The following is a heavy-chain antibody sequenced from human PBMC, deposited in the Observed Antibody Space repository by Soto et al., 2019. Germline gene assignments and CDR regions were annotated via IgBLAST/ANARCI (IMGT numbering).Heavy chain of an antibody. Sequence: QVQLVESGGGVVQPGRSLRLSCAASGFTFSSYGMHWVRQAPGKGLEWVAVISYDGSNKYYADSVKGRFTISRDNSKNTLYLQMNSLRAEDTAVYYCAKGTFDWLLYVLYWGQGTLVTVSS. V-gene: IGHV3-30*18. J-gene: IGHJ4*02. D-gene: IGHD3-9*01. CDR1: GFTFSSYG. CDR2: ISYDGSNK. CDR3: AKGTFDWLLYVLY.